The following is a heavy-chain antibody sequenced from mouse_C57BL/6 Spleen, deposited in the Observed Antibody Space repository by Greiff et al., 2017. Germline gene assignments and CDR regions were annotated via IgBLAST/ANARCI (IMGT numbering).Heavy chain of an antibody. CDR2: IYPGDGDT. Sequence: QVQLKQSGAELVKPGASVKISCKASGYAFSSYWMNWVKQRPGKGLEWIGQIYPGDGDTNYNGKFKGKATLTADKSSSTAYMQLSSLTSEDSAVYFCARGEGYYYGFDYWGQGTTLTVSS. D-gene: IGHD1-1*01. J-gene: IGHJ2*01. CDR1: GYAFSSYW. CDR3: ARGEGYYYGFDY. V-gene: IGHV1-80*01.